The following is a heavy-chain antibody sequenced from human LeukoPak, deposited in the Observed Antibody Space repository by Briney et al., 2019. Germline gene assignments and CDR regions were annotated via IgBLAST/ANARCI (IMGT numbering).Heavy chain of an antibody. J-gene: IGHJ4*02. CDR2: INPSGGST. D-gene: IGHD3-10*01. Sequence: ASVKVSCKASGYTFTSYYMHWVRQAPGQGLEWMGIINPSGGSTSYAQKFQGRVTMTRDTSTSTVYMELSSLRSEDTAVYYCAKVSELKPYFDYWGQGTLVTVSS. CDR3: AKVSELKPYFDY. CDR1: GYTFTSYY. V-gene: IGHV1-46*01.